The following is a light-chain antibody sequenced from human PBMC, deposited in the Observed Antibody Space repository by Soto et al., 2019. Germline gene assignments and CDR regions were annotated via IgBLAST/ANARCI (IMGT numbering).Light chain of an antibody. CDR3: QVWDSSTVV. Sequence: SYELTQPLSVSVSLGQTARITCGGNNIGNENVNWYQQKPGQVPVLLIFRDSNRPSGIPERFSGSNSGNTATLTISRAQAGDEADYYCQVWDSSTVVFGGGTKVTVL. V-gene: IGLV3-9*01. CDR1: NIGNEN. CDR2: RDS. J-gene: IGLJ3*02.